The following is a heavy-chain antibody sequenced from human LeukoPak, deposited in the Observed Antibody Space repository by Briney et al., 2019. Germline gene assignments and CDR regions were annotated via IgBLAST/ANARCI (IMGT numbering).Heavy chain of an antibody. CDR1: GGSISSTGYC. CDR2: IYHSGST. V-gene: IGHV4-39*01. D-gene: IGHD3-22*01. CDR3: AKAGVRYFDSSGLYAFDF. Sequence: SETLSLTCAVSGGSISSTGYCWAWIRQPPGKGLEWIGTIYHSGSTYHNPSLKSRITMSVDTSKNQFSLKLSSVAAADTAVYYCAKAGVRYFDSSGLYAFDFWGQGTTVTVSS. J-gene: IGHJ3*01.